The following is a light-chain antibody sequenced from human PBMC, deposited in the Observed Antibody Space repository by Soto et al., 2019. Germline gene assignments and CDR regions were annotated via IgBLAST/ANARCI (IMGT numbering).Light chain of an antibody. CDR1: SSDVGSHNL. J-gene: IGLJ7*01. CDR2: EVR. Sequence: QSVLTQPASVSGSPGQSITISCTGTSSDVGSHNLVSWYQQHPGQAPKLMIYEVRKRTFGVSARFSASKSGNTSSLTISGLQAEDAADYYSCSYGVSRAVFGGGTQLTVL. V-gene: IGLV2-23*02. CDR3: CSYGVSRAV.